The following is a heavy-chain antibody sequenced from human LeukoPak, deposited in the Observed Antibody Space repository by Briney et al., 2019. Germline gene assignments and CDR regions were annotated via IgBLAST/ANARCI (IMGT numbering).Heavy chain of an antibody. CDR2: ISAGNGNT. V-gene: IGHV1-3*01. J-gene: IGHJ1*01. CDR1: GYTFTTYA. D-gene: IGHD2-15*01. Sequence: ASVKVSCKASGYTFTTYAIHWVRQTPGQRLEWMGWISAGNGNTKYSQKFQGRATMTRDTSASTAHMELSSLRSEDTAVYYCVSALGDFQLWGQGTLVTVSS. CDR3: VSALGDFQL.